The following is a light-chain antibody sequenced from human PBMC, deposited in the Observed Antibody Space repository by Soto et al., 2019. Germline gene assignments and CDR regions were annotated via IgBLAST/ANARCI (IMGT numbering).Light chain of an antibody. Sequence: QSALTQPASVSGSPGQSITISCTGTSSDIGIYNLVSWYQQHPGKAPKLIIYEATKRPSGVSNRFSGSKSGNSVSLTVSGLQAEDEADYYCCLSAIRTTFMFGGGTKLTVL. CDR3: CLSAIRTTFM. CDR2: EAT. CDR1: SSDIGIYNL. J-gene: IGLJ3*02. V-gene: IGLV2-23*02.